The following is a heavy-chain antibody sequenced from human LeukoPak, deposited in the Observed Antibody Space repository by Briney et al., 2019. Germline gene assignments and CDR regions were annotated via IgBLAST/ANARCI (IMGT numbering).Heavy chain of an antibody. D-gene: IGHD3-10*01. CDR3: ARDWAGFGELDY. J-gene: IGHJ4*02. V-gene: IGHV4-4*07. Sequence: SETLSLTCAASGDSLSSYYWSWIRQPVGKGLEWMGRIYSSGTTNYNPSLKRRVTMSLDTSKNQFSLKLTSVTAADTAVYHCARDWAGFGELDYWGQGTLVTVSS. CDR2: IYSSGTT. CDR1: GDSLSSYY.